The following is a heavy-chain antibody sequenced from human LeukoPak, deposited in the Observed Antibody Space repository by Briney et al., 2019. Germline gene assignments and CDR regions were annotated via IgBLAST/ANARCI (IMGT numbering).Heavy chain of an antibody. D-gene: IGHD3-22*01. CDR3: ARPEDSSGYPTCFDY. CDR2: ISSSGSTI. J-gene: IGHJ4*02. CDR1: GFTFSSYE. Sequence: QAGGSLRLSCAASGFTFSSYEMNWVRQAPGKGLEGVSYISSSGSTIYYADSVKGRFTISRDNAKNSLYLQMNSLRAEDTAVYYCARPEDSSGYPTCFDYWGQGTLVTVSS. V-gene: IGHV3-48*03.